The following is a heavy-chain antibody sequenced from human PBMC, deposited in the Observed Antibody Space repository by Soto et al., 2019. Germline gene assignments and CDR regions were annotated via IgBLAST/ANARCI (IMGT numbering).Heavy chain of an antibody. CDR3: ARGLSSWYRWWFDP. CDR2: AYYSGST. V-gene: IGHV4-59*12. J-gene: IGHJ5*02. D-gene: IGHD6-13*01. Sequence: WIRQSPGKGLEWIGYAYYSGSTDYNPSLKSRVTISVDTSKNQFSLKLSSVTAADTAVYYCARGLSSWYRWWFDPWGQGTLVTVPQ.